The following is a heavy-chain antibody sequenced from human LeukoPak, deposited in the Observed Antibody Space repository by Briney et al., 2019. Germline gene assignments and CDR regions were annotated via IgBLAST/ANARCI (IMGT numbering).Heavy chain of an antibody. V-gene: IGHV1-69*13. Sequence: ASVKVSCKASGGTFSIYAISWVRQAPGQGLEWMGGIIPIFGTANYAQKFQGRVTITADESTSTAYMELSSLRSEDTAVYYCARGLAIFGVVIISLDYWGQGTLVTVSS. CDR1: GGTFSIYA. CDR2: IIPIFGTA. D-gene: IGHD3-3*01. CDR3: ARGLAIFGVVIISLDY. J-gene: IGHJ4*02.